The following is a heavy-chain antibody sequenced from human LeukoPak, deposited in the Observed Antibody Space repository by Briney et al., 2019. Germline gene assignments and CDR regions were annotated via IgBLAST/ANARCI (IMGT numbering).Heavy chain of an antibody. CDR1: GFTFDDYA. CDR2: ISWNSGSI. V-gene: IGHV3-9*03. J-gene: IGHJ4*02. D-gene: IGHD2-2*01. Sequence: GRSLRLSCAASGFTFDDYAMHWVRQAPGKGLEWVSGISWNSGSIGYADSVKGRFTISRDNAKNSLYLQMNSLRAEDMALYYCAKGGYCSSTTCDFDYWGQGTLVTVST. CDR3: AKGGYCSSTTCDFDY.